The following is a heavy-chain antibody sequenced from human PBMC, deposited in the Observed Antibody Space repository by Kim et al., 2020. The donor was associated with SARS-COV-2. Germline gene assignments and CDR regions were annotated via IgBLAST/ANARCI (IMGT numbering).Heavy chain of an antibody. CDR3: ATTYCSGGSCYFDY. Sequence: NPSLKSRVTISVDTSKNQFSLKLSSVTAADTAVYYCATTYCSGGSCYFDYWGQGTLVTVSS. J-gene: IGHJ4*02. D-gene: IGHD2-15*01. V-gene: IGHV4-30-2*04.